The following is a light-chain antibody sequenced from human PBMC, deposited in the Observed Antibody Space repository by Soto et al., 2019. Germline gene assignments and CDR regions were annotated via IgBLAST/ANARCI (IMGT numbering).Light chain of an antibody. CDR2: GAS. J-gene: IGKJ2*01. Sequence: EIVLTQSPDTLSLSPGERATLSCRASQSVSSSYLAWYQQKPGQAPRLLIYGASSRATGIPDRFSGSGSGTDFTLTISRLEPEDFAVYYCQQYGSSLYTFGQGTKLDI. CDR1: QSVSSSY. V-gene: IGKV3-20*01. CDR3: QQYGSSLYT.